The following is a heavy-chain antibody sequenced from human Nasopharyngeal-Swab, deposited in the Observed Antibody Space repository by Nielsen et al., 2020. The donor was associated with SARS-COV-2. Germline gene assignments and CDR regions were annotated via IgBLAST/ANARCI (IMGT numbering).Heavy chain of an antibody. D-gene: IGHD4-23*01. V-gene: IGHV4-30-4*01. CDR3: ARDTNYGGEPLSGTFDI. J-gene: IGHJ3*02. CDR1: GASINSRDYY. Sequence: LRLSCTVSGASINSRDYYWSWIRQPPGKGLEWIGYIYYSGSTYYDPSLKSRVTISMDTSKNHFSLNMTSVSAADTAVYYCARDTNYGGEPLSGTFDIWGQGTMVTVSS. CDR2: IYYSGST.